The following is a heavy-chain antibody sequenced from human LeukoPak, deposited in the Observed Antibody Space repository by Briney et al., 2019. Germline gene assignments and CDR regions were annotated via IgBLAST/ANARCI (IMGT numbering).Heavy chain of an antibody. CDR2: IYPGDSDT. J-gene: IGHJ4*02. D-gene: IGHD3-10*01. Sequence: GESLQISCQGSGYSFTTYWIAWVRQMPGKGLEWMGIIYPGDSDTRYSPSFQGQVTISADKSISTAYLQWSSLRSSDTAMYYCARRAGINHFDYWGQGSLVTVSS. V-gene: IGHV5-51*01. CDR3: ARRAGINHFDY. CDR1: GYSFTTYW.